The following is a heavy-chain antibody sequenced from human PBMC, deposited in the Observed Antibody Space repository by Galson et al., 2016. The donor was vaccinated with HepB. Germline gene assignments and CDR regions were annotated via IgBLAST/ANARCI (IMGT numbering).Heavy chain of an antibody. CDR2: ISDSDPST. CDR3: AKMSSSSAYDSDAFDL. J-gene: IGHJ3*01. D-gene: IGHD3-22*01. CDR1: GFTFTTYA. Sequence: SLRLSCAASGFTFTTYAMSWVRQAPGKGLEWVSGISDSDPSTYYADSVKGRFTISRDNSKNTLYLQMNSLRAEDTAVYYCAKMSSSSAYDSDAFDLWGQGTMVTVSS. V-gene: IGHV3-23*01.